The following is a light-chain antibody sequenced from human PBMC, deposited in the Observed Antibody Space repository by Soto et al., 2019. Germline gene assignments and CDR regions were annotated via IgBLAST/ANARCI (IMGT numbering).Light chain of an antibody. J-gene: IGLJ1*01. CDR2: DVS. CDR1: SSDLGDYNY. CDR3: TSYTTTGTYV. V-gene: IGLV2-14*03. Sequence: QSALTQPASVSGSPGQSITISCTGASSDLGDYNYVSWYQQHPGKAPKLMIYDVSSRPSGVSDRFSGSKSDNTASLTISGLQAEDEADYYCTSYTTTGTYVFATWTKLTDL.